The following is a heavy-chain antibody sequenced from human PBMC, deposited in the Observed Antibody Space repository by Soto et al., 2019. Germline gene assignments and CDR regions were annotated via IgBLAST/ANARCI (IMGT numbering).Heavy chain of an antibody. Sequence: ASVKVSCKASGGTFSSYAISWVRQAPGQGLEWMGGIIPIFGTANYAQKFQGRVTITADESTSTAYMELSSLRSEDTAVYYCAGCSSTSCDTHYYYYGMDVWGQGTTVTVSS. CDR1: GGTFSSYA. J-gene: IGHJ6*02. CDR3: AGCSSTSCDTHYYYYGMDV. CDR2: IIPIFGTA. V-gene: IGHV1-69*13. D-gene: IGHD2-2*02.